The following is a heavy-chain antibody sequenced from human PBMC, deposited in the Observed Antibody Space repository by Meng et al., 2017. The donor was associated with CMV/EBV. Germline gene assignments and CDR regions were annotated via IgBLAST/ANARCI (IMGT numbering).Heavy chain of an antibody. CDR1: GFTFSSYS. CDR2: ISSSSSYI. Sequence: GGSLRLSCAASGFTFSSYSMNWVRQAPGKGLEWVSSISSSSSYIYYADSVKGRFTISRDNAKNSLYLQMNSLRAEDTAAYYCARGYYGSGSYFPSFDYWGQGTLVTVSS. V-gene: IGHV3-21*01. J-gene: IGHJ4*02. CDR3: ARGYYGSGSYFPSFDY. D-gene: IGHD3-10*01.